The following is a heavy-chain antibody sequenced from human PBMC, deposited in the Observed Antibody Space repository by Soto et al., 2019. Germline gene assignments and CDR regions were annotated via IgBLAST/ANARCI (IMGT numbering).Heavy chain of an antibody. CDR3: AKDQGGYDSSGYYLSFDY. CDR1: GFTFSSYA. Sequence: SLRLSCAASGFTFSSYAMSWVRQAPGKGLEWVSAISGSGGSTYYADSVKGRFTISRDNSKNTLYLQMNSLRAEDTAVYYCAKDQGGYDSSGYYLSFDYWGQGTLVTVSS. CDR2: ISGSGGST. D-gene: IGHD3-22*01. V-gene: IGHV3-23*01. J-gene: IGHJ4*02.